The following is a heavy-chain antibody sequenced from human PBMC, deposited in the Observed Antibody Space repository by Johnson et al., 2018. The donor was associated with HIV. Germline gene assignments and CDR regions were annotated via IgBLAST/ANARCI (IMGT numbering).Heavy chain of an antibody. J-gene: IGHJ3*01. CDR1: GFTFSTYA. CDR3: ARDQRGGYSYGDAFDF. CDR2: RSYDGSTK. D-gene: IGHD5-18*01. V-gene: IGHV3-30-3*01. Sequence: QVQLVESGGGLVQPGGSLRLSCAASGFTFSTYAIHWVRQAPGKGLGWVAIRSYDGSTKYYADSVKGRFTISSDNSKNSLYLKMNTLRAEDTAVYYCARDQRGGYSYGDAFDFWGQGTVVSVST.